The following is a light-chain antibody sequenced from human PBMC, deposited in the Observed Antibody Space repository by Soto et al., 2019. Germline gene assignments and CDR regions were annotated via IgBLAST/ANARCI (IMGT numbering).Light chain of an antibody. CDR2: NNR. CDR3: QSYDSSLSGSWV. V-gene: IGLV1-40*01. CDR1: SSNIGAGYD. Sequence: QSVLTQPPSVSGAPGQRVTISCAGGSSNIGAGYDVHWYQQLPGTAPKLLIYNNRNRPSGVPDRFSGSKSGTSASLAITGLQTDDEADYYCQSYDSSLSGSWVFGGGTKLTVL. J-gene: IGLJ3*02.